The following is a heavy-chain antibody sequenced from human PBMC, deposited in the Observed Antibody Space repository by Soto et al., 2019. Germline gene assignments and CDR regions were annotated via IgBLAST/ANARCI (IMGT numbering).Heavy chain of an antibody. CDR3: ASPHRPRNFYHGMDV. CDR2: IMPMFGTP. V-gene: IGHV1-69*01. CDR1: DDIFRTYG. D-gene: IGHD6-6*01. Sequence: QMQMVQSGPEVKKAGSSVKVSCKVSDDIFRTYGYSWVRQAPGQGLEWMGGIMPMFGTPNYAEKFQGRVTISADESTSTVYMEVSSLRSEDSGVYCCASPHRPRNFYHGMDVWGQGTTVTVSS. J-gene: IGHJ6*02.